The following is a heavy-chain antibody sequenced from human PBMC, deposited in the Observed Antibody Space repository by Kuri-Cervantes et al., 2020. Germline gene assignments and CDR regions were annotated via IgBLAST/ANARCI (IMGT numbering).Heavy chain of an antibody. D-gene: IGHD6-19*01. CDR2: IYSGGST. CDR1: GFTVSSNY. Sequence: GGSLRLSCAASGFTVSSNYMSWVRQAPGKGLEWVSVIYSGGSTYYADSVKGRFTISRDNSKNTLYLQMNSLRAEDTAVYYCARQQQWLAYDAFDIWGQGTMVTVSS. CDR3: ARQQQWLAYDAFDI. J-gene: IGHJ3*02. V-gene: IGHV3-53*01.